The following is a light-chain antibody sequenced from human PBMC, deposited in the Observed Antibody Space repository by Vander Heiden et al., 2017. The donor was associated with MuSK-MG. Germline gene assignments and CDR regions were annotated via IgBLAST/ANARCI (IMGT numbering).Light chain of an antibody. V-gene: IGKV1-9*01. Sequence: IHLTQAPSFLSSSVGDRVTITCRASERISSYLAWYQQKPGRAPNLLIYTSSIRQTGGPSRLRGRGSGAAFTLTITRRQPEDFATYHCQQLNSNPISFGGGPRWRS. CDR3: QQLNSNPIS. CDR2: TSS. CDR1: ERISSY. J-gene: IGKJ4*01.